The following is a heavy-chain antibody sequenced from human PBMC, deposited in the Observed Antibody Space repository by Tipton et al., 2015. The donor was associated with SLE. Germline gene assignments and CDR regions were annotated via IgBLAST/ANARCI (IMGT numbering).Heavy chain of an antibody. Sequence: QLVQSGAEVKKPGESLRISCKGSGDTFTNYWITWMRQMPGKGLEWMGIIYPGDSDTRYSPSFQGQVTISADKSIGTAYLQWSSLKASDTAMYYCARHLDYDILTPYGYWGQGTLVTVSS. V-gene: IGHV5-51*01. J-gene: IGHJ4*02. CDR1: GDTFTNYW. CDR2: IYPGDSDT. D-gene: IGHD3-9*01. CDR3: ARHLDYDILTPYGY.